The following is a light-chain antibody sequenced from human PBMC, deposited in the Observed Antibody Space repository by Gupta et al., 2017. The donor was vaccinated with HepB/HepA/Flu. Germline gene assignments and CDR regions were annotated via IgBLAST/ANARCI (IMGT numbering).Light chain of an antibody. V-gene: IGLV1-44*01. CDR1: NSNIGTHP. CDR2: NNN. Sequence: QSVLTQPPSASGTPGQRVTISCSGSNSNIGTHPVNWYQQLPGTAPTLLFYNNNQRPSGVPDRFSGSKSGTSASLAISSLQSEDEADYYCAAWDGSLTAWVFGGGTKLTVL. J-gene: IGLJ3*02. CDR3: AAWDGSLTAWV.